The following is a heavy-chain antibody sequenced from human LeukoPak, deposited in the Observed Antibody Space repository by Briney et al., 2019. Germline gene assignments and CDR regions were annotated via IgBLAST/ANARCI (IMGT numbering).Heavy chain of an antibody. V-gene: IGHV3-30*03. CDR2: ISYDGSNK. CDR1: GFTFSSYG. Sequence: GGSLRLSCAASGFTFSSYGMRWVRQAPGKGLEWVAVISYDGSNKYYADSVKGRFTISRDNSKNTLYLQMNSLRAEDTAVYYCARDTGYSGYVEEAWFDPWGQGTLVTVSS. D-gene: IGHD5-12*01. J-gene: IGHJ5*02. CDR3: ARDTGYSGYVEEAWFDP.